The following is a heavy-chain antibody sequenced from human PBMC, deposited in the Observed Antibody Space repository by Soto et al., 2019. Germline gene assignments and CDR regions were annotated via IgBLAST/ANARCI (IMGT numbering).Heavy chain of an antibody. CDR2: IIPIFGTA. CDR1: GGTFSSYA. J-gene: IGHJ6*02. CDR3: ARDKGYGFGWSSSSGMDV. D-gene: IGHD5-18*01. V-gene: IGHV1-69*13. Sequence: SVKVSCKASGGTFSSYAISWVRQAPGQGLEWMGGIIPIFGTANYAQKFQGRVTITADESTSTAYMEVRSLTSDDTAVYYCARDKGYGFGWSSSSGMDVWGQGTTVTVSS.